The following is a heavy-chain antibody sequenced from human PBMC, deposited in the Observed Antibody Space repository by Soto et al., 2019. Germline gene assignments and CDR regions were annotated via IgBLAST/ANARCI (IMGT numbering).Heavy chain of an antibody. V-gene: IGHV5-51*01. CDR1: GYSFTSYW. Sequence: PGESLKISCKGSGYSFTSYWIGWVRQMPGKGLEWMGIIYPGDSDTRYSPSFQGQVTISADKSISTAYLQWSSLKASDTAMYYCAACDILTDYPWCNFDYWGQGTLVTVSS. J-gene: IGHJ4*02. D-gene: IGHD3-9*01. CDR3: AACDILTDYPWCNFDY. CDR2: IYPGDSDT.